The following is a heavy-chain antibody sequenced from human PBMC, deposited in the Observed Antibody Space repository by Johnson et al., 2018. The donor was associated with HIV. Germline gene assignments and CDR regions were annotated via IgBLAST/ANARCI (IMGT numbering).Heavy chain of an antibody. Sequence: QVQLVESGGGVVQPGRSLRLSCAASGFTFSSYGMHWVRQAPGKGLEWVAVIWYDGSNKYYADSVKGRFTISRDNSKITLYLQMSSLRVEDTAVYYCAKGIYDFWGGYLLDAFDMWGQGTMVTVSS. V-gene: IGHV3-33*06. CDR1: GFTFSSYG. CDR3: AKGIYDFWGGYLLDAFDM. CDR2: IWYDGSNK. D-gene: IGHD3-3*01. J-gene: IGHJ3*02.